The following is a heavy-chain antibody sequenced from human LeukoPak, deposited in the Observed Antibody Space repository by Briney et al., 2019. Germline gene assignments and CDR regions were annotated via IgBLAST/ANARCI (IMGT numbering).Heavy chain of an antibody. CDR1: GFTFSDYY. CDR2: ISSSSSYT. CDR3: ARESIAAAGSQAFDI. V-gene: IGHV3-11*06. D-gene: IGHD6-13*01. Sequence: GGSLRLSCAASGFTFSDYYMSWIRQAPGKGLEWVSYISSSSSYTNYADSVKGRFTISRDNAKNSLYLQMNGLRAEDTAVYYCARESIAAAGSQAFDIWGQGTMVTVSS. J-gene: IGHJ3*02.